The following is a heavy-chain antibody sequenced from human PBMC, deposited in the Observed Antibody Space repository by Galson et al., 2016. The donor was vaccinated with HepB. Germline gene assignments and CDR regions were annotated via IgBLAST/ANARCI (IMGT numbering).Heavy chain of an antibody. CDR3: ARGLRVLTINGPTIYYGMDV. J-gene: IGHJ6*02. Sequence: TLSLTCTVSGGSISTGGYYWSWIRQHPGKGLEWIGYIYYGGNPYYNPSLKSRVNISLDTSKNQFSLELTSVTAADTAVFYCARGLRVLTINGPTIYYGMDVWGQGTTVTVSS. V-gene: IGHV4-31*03. CDR1: GGSISTGGYY. D-gene: IGHD3-3*01. CDR2: IYYGGNP.